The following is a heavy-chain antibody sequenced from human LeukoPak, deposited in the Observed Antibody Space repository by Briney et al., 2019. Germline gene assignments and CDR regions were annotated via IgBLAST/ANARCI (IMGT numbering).Heavy chain of an antibody. J-gene: IGHJ4*02. V-gene: IGHV4-59*06. Sequence: PSETLSLTCTVSGGSISSYYWSWIRQHPGKGLEWIGYIYYSGSTYYNPSLKSRVTISVDTSKNQFSLKLSSVTAADTAVYYCAREVGDGYNPLYYFDYWGQGTLVTVSS. CDR3: AREVGDGYNPLYYFDY. CDR2: IYYSGST. CDR1: GGSISSYY. D-gene: IGHD5-24*01.